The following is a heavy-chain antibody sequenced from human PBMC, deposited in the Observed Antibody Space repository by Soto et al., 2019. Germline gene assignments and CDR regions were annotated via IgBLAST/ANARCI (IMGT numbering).Heavy chain of an antibody. V-gene: IGHV4-38-2*01. Sequence: SETLSLTCAVSGYSISSGYYWGWIRQPPGKGLEWIGSIYHSGSTYYNPSLKSRVTISVDTSKNQFSLKLSPVTAADTAVYYCARGPVMDVWGQGTTVTVS. CDR2: IYHSGST. CDR3: ARGPVMDV. CDR1: GYSISSGYY. D-gene: IGHD4-17*01. J-gene: IGHJ6*02.